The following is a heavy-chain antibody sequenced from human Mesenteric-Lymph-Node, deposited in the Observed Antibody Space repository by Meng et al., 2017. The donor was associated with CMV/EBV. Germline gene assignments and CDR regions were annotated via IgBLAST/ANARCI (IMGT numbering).Heavy chain of an antibody. J-gene: IGHJ4*02. V-gene: IGHV3-23*01. CDR3: AKEFWSGYYAGYYFDY. CDR1: GFTFSSYA. CDR2: ISGSGGST. Sequence: GGSLRLSCAASGFTFSSYAMSWVRQAPGKGLEWVSAISGSGGSTYYADSVKGRFTISRDNSKNTLYLQMNSLRAEDTAVYYCAKEFWSGYYAGYYFDYWGQGTLVTVSS. D-gene: IGHD3-3*01.